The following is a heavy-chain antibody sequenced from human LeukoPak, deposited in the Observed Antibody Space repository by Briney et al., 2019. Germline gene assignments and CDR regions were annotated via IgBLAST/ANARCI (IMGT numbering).Heavy chain of an antibody. V-gene: IGHV4-39*07. CDR2: IYYSGST. CDR3: ARDGGITIFGVVIFDAFDI. J-gene: IGHJ3*02. D-gene: IGHD3-3*01. CDR1: GGSISNSSYY. Sequence: SETLSLTCTVSGGSISNSSYYWGWIRQPPGKGLEWIGSIYYSGSTYYNPSLKSRVTISVDTSKNQFSLKLSSVTAADTAVYYCARDGGITIFGVVIFDAFDIWGQGTMVTVSS.